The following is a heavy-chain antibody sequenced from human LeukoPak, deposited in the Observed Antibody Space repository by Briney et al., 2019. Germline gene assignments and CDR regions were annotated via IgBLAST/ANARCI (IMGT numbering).Heavy chain of an antibody. V-gene: IGHV3-23*01. CDR3: ARYSGSYYYPPAWDL. CDR2: TSTSGGSA. J-gene: IGHJ4*02. CDR1: GFIFSNSW. Sequence: GGSLRLSCAASGFIFSNSWMSWVRQAPGKGLEWVSATSTSGGSAYYADSVKGRLTISRDNSKNTLYLQMDSLRADDTAVYYCARYSGSYYYPPAWDLWGQGTLVTVSS. D-gene: IGHD1-26*01.